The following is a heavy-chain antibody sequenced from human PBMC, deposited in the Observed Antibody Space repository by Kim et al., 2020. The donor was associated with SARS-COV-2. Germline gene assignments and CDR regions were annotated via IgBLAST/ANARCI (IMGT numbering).Heavy chain of an antibody. Sequence: GGSLRLSCAASGFTFDDYAMHWVRQAPGKGLEWVSGISWNSGSIGYADSVKGRFTISRDNAKNSLYLLMNSLRAEDTALYYCAKDMSSSVWTGFDPWGQGTLVTVSS. CDR2: ISWNSGSI. V-gene: IGHV3-9*01. J-gene: IGHJ5*02. D-gene: IGHD3-16*01. CDR3: AKDMSSSVWTGFDP. CDR1: GFTFDDYA.